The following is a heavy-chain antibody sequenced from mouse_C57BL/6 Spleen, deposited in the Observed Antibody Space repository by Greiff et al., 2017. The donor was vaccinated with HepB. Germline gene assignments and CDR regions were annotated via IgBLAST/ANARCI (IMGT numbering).Heavy chain of an antibody. CDR1: GFTFSSYA. CDR3: ARDRGLMEGYFDV. J-gene: IGHJ1*03. CDR2: ISDGGSYT. V-gene: IGHV5-4*01. D-gene: IGHD3-3*01. Sequence: EVMLVESGGGLVKPGGSLKLSCAASGFTFSSYAMSWVRQTPEKRLEWVATISDGGSYTYYPDNVKGRFTISRDNAKNNLYLQMSHLKSEDTAMYYCARDRGLMEGYFDVWGTGTTVTVSS.